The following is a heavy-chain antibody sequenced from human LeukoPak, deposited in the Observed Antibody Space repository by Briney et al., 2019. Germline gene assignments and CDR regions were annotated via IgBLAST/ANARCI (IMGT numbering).Heavy chain of an antibody. CDR1: GGSFSGYY. J-gene: IGHJ4*02. D-gene: IGHD3-22*01. Sequence: SETLSLTCAVYGGSFSGYYWSWIRQPPGEGLEWIGEINHSGSTNYNPSLKSRVTISVDTSKNQFSLKLSSVTAADTAVYYCARVRGMIVVARRLYFGYWGQGTLVTVSS. V-gene: IGHV4-34*01. CDR2: INHSGST. CDR3: ARVRGMIVVARRLYFGY.